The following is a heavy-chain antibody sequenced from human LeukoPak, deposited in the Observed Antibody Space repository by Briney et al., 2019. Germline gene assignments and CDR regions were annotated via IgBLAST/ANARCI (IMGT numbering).Heavy chain of an antibody. V-gene: IGHV4-39*01. D-gene: IGHD6-13*01. CDR1: GGSISSSSYY. CDR2: IYYSGST. J-gene: IGHJ4*02. Sequence: SETLSLTCTVSGGSISSSSYYWGWIRQPPGKGLEWIGSIYYSGSTYYNPSLKSRVTISVDTSKNQFSLKLSSVTAADTAVYYCARYRIAAAGGSRQCFDYWGQGTLVTVSS. CDR3: ARYRIAAAGGSRQCFDY.